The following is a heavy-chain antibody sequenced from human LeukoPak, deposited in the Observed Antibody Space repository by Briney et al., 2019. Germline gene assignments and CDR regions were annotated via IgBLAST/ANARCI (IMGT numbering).Heavy chain of an antibody. J-gene: IGHJ3*02. CDR2: IQPDGSEQ. CDR3: ARGGLAEAFDI. CDR1: GFAFSRSW. Sequence: GGSLRLSCVASGFAFSRSWMSWVRQAPGKGLEWVGNIQPDGSEQYPVDSVKGRFTISRDNAKNSLYLQMNSLRAEDTAVYYCARGGLAEAFDIWGQGTMVTVSS. V-gene: IGHV3-7*01. D-gene: IGHD5-12*01.